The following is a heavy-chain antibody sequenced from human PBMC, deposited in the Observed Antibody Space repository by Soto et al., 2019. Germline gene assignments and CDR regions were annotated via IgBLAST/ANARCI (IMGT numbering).Heavy chain of an antibody. Sequence: SETLSLTCTVSGGSISSSSYYWGWIRQPPGKGLEWIGSIFYSGSTYYNPSLKSRVTISVDTSKNQFSLKLFSGGYTYGFYYDGMDVWGQGTTVTVSS. CDR2: IFYSGST. J-gene: IGHJ6*02. CDR3: MDV. CDR1: GGSISSSSYY. D-gene: IGHD5-18*01. V-gene: IGHV4-39*01.